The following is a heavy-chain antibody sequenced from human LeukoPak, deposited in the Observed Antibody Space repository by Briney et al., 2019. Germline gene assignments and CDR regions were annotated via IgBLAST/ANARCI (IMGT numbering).Heavy chain of an antibody. D-gene: IGHD1-14*01. V-gene: IGHV1-8*01. CDR3: ARLHRHQLPKSDY. CDR2: MNPYSGGT. Sequence: ASVKVSCKTSGYIFDDYDINWVRQATGQGLEWMGWMNPYSGGTGYAQNFQGRVTMTRDTSISTAYMELSSLTSEDTAVYYCARLHRHQLPKSDYWGQGTLVTVSS. CDR1: GYIFDDYD. J-gene: IGHJ4*02.